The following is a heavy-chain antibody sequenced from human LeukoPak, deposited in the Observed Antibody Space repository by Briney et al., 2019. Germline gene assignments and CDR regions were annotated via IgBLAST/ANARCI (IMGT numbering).Heavy chain of an antibody. Sequence: PGGSLRLSCAASGFTFSNAWMSWVRQAPGKGLEWVGRIKSKTDGGTTDYAAPVKGRFTISRDDSKNTLYLQMNSLRAEDTAVYYCARGRRDGYNIWVLKYWGQGTLVTVSS. J-gene: IGHJ4*02. CDR3: ARGRRDGYNIWVLKY. CDR1: GFTFSNAW. V-gene: IGHV3-15*01. CDR2: IKSKTDGGTT. D-gene: IGHD5-24*01.